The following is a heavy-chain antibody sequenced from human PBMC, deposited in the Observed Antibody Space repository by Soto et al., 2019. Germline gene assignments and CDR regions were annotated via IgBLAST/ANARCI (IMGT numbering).Heavy chain of an antibody. D-gene: IGHD2-21*01. CDR1: GGSISSYY. J-gene: IGHJ5*02. CDR3: ARQGQLWHWFDP. V-gene: IGHV4-59*08. CDR2: IYYSGST. Sequence: QVQLQESGPGLVKPSETLSLTCTVSGGSISSYYWSWIRQPPAKGLEWIGYIYYSGSTNHNPSLKSRVTISVDTSKNQFSLKLSSVTAADTAVYYCARQGQLWHWFDPWGQVTLVTVSS.